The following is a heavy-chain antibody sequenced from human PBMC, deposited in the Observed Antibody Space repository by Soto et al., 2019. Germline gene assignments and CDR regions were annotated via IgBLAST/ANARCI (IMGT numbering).Heavy chain of an antibody. CDR1: GFMFSGYA. D-gene: IGHD6-6*01. J-gene: IGHJ4*02. CDR3: AKDLGRSSSRGVDY. V-gene: IGHV3-23*01. CDR2: ITATGTTDT. Sequence: GGSLRLSCAASGFMFSGYAMSWVRQAPGKGLEWVSAITATGTTDTYYADSVKGRFTISRDNSKNTLNLQMNSLRAEDSAVYYCAKDLGRSSSRGVDYWGQGTLVTVSS.